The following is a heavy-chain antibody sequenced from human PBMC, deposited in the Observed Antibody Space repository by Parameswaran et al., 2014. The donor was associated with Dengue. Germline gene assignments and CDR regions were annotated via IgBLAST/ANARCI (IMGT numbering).Heavy chain of an antibody. CDR2: INPSGGST. J-gene: IGHJ4*02. D-gene: IGHD3-22*01. V-gene: IGHV1-46*01. Sequence: WVRQAPGQGLEWMGIINPSGGSTSYAQKFQGRVTMTRDTSTRTVYMELSSLTSEDTAMYYCARDHIRYESSGYYASYYFDYWGQGTLVTVSS. CDR3: ARDHIRYESSGYYASYYFDY.